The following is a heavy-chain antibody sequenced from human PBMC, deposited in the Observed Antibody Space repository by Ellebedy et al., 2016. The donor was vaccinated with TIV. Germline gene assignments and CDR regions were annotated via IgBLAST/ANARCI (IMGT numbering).Heavy chain of an antibody. V-gene: IGHV3-7*01. J-gene: IGHJ4*02. Sequence: GESLKISCAASGFTFSNYWMNWVRQAPGKGLEWVAQIKEDGSVEAYIDSVKGRFSISRDNGKKSLYLQMKNLRAEDTAVYYCAGPAAIGTKAFDYWGQGTLVTVSS. CDR2: IKEDGSVE. CDR1: GFTFSNYW. CDR3: AGPAAIGTKAFDY. D-gene: IGHD2-2*01.